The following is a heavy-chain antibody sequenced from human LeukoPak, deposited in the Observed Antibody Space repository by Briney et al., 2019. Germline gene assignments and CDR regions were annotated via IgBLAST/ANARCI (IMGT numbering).Heavy chain of an antibody. D-gene: IGHD1-26*01. V-gene: IGHV3-33*01. CDR1: GFTFSSYG. Sequence: GGSLRLSCAASGFTFSSYGMHWVRQAPGKGLEWVAVIWYDGSNKYYADSVKGRFTISRDNSKNTLYLQMNSLRAEDTAAYYCARDSLMGAYFDYWGQGTLVTVSS. CDR2: IWYDGSNK. J-gene: IGHJ4*02. CDR3: ARDSLMGAYFDY.